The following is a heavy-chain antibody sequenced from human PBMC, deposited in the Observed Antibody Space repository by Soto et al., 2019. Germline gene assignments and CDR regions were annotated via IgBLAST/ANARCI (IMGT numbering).Heavy chain of an antibody. V-gene: IGHV1-46*01. D-gene: IGHD3-22*01. Sequence: GASVKVSFKASGYTFTSYYMHWLRQAPGQGLEWMGIINPSGGSTSYAQKFQGRVTMTRDTSTSTVYMELSSLRSEDTAVYYCARDRYLTYYYDSSGYYYFDYWGQGTLVTVSS. J-gene: IGHJ4*02. CDR1: GYTFTSYY. CDR3: ARDRYLTYYYDSSGYYYFDY. CDR2: INPSGGST.